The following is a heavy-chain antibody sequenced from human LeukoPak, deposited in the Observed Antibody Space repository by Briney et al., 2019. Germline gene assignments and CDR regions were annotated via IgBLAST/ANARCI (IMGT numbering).Heavy chain of an antibody. Sequence: ASVKVSCKASGYTFTSYGISWVRQAPGQGLEWMGWISAYNGNTNYAQKLQGRVTMTTDTSTSTAYMELRSLRSDDTAVYYCARPRVNNYNSGVLPYYFDYGGKEPLVTVS. V-gene: IGHV1-18*01. J-gene: IGHJ4*02. CDR3: ARPRVNNYNSGVLPYYFDY. CDR1: GYTFTSYG. D-gene: IGHD3-22*01. CDR2: ISAYNGNT.